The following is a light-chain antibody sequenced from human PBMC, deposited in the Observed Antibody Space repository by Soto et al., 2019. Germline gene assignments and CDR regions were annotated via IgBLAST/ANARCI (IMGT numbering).Light chain of an antibody. V-gene: IGKV4-1*01. CDR1: QTISYTSINKTY. CDR3: QQYFSYPLT. CDR2: WAS. J-gene: IGKJ4*01. Sequence: DIVMTQSPDSLAVSLDERATISCKSSQTISYTSINKTYLAWYQQRPGQPPKLLIYWASIRGSGVPDRLSGSGFGTDFTLTISSLQTEDVAVYYCQQYFSYPLTFGGGTKLDIK.